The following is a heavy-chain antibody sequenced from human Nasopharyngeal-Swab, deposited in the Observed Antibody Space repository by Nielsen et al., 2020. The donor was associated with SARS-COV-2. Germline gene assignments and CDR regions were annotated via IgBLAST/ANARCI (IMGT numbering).Heavy chain of an antibody. J-gene: IGHJ4*02. CDR2: INPNSGGT. Sequence: ASVKVSCKASGYTFTGYYMHWVRQAPGQGLEWMGRINPNSGGTNYAQKFQGRVTMTRDTSTDTAYMELSSLRSEDTAVYYCATGHLPLAYYDSSAHGWYWGQGTLVTVSS. CDR3: ATGHLPLAYYDSSAHGWY. D-gene: IGHD3-22*01. CDR1: GYTFTGYY. V-gene: IGHV1-2*06.